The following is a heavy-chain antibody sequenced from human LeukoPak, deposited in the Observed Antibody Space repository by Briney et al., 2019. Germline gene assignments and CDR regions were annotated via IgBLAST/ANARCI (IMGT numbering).Heavy chain of an antibody. D-gene: IGHD6-6*01. CDR1: GGSISSYY. CDR2: IYYSGST. CDR3: ARHGPRLVPFDY. V-gene: IGHV4-59*08. J-gene: IGHJ4*02. Sequence: SETLSLTCTVSGGSISSYYWSWIRQPPGKGLEWIGYIYYSGSTNYNPSLKSRVTISVDTSKNQFSLKLSSVTAADTAVYHCARHGPRLVPFDYWGQGTLVTVSS.